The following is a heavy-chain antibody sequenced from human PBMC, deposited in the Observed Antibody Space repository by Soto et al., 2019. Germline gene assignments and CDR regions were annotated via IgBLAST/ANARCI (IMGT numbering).Heavy chain of an antibody. Sequence: QVQLVQSGAEVKNHGSSVKVSCTASGSPFTAYAITWLRQAPGQGLEWVGGIIPLFDSPNYAQRYQGRVTITADKSPSTSYMELTGLISADTAVYYCALSYVSYHYGAYWGQGTLVTVSS. J-gene: IGHJ4*02. CDR2: IIPLFDSP. CDR3: ALSYVSYHYGAY. V-gene: IGHV1-69*06. D-gene: IGHD4-17*01. CDR1: GSPFTAYA.